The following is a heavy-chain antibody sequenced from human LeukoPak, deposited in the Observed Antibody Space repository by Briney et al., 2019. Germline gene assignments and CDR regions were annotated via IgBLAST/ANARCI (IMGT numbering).Heavy chain of an antibody. V-gene: IGHV3-23*01. J-gene: IGHJ4*02. Sequence: PGGSLRLSCAASGFTFSSYAMSWVRQAPGKGLEWVSAISGSGGSTYYAGSVKGRFTISRDNAKNTLYLQMNSLRAEDTAVYYCARFYCSSTSCLEDYWGQGTLVTVSS. CDR2: ISGSGGST. CDR1: GFTFSSYA. CDR3: ARFYCSSTSCLEDY. D-gene: IGHD2-2*01.